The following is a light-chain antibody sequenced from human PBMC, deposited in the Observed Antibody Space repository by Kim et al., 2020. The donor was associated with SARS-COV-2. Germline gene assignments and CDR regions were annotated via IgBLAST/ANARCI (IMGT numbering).Light chain of an antibody. V-gene: IGLV3-1*01. J-gene: IGLJ3*02. CDR2: QDD. CDR1: KLGQKF. CDR3: QAWDSDTAV. Sequence: VSPGQTASLTCSGDKLGQKFTAWYQQKPGQSPVVVMYQDDKRPSGIPERFSGSNSGNTATLTISGTQAMDEADYYCQAWDSDTAVFGGGTQLTVL.